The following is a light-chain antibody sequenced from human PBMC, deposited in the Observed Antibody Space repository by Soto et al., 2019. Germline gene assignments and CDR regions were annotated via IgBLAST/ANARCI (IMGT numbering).Light chain of an antibody. J-gene: IGLJ2*01. Sequence: QSVLTQPPSASGNPGQRVTISCSGSSSNIGSNTVNCYQQLPGTAPKLLIYSDNQRPSGVPDRFSGSKSCNSASLAIRGLQSEDEADYYCAACDDSLDVVFGGGTKLTVL. CDR3: AACDDSLDVV. CDR2: SDN. V-gene: IGLV1-44*01. CDR1: SSNIGSNT.